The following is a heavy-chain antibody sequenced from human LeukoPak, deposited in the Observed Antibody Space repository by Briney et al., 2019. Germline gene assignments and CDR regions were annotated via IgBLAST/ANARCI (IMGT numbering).Heavy chain of an antibody. V-gene: IGHV3-7*01. Sequence: GGSLRLSCAASGFTFSSYWMSWVRQAPGKGLEWVAYIKQDVTEKYYVDSVKGRLTISRDNAKNSLYLQMNSLRAEDTAVYYCARGLSKDYGDPDNWFDPWGQGTLVTVSS. CDR1: GFTFSSYW. CDR3: ARGLSKDYGDPDNWFDP. J-gene: IGHJ5*02. CDR2: IKQDVTEK. D-gene: IGHD4-17*01.